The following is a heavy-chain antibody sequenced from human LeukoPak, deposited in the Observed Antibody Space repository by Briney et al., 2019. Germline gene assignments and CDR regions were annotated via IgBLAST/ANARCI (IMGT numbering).Heavy chain of an antibody. CDR2: INPNSGGT. CDR3: ARGGITMVRGVILGNWFDP. V-gene: IGHV1-2*02. CDR1: GYTFTSYY. Sequence: ASVKVSCKASGYTFTSYYMHWVRQATGQGLEWMGWINPNSGGTNYAQKFQGRVTMTRDTSISTAYMELSRLRSDDTAVYYCARGGITMVRGVILGNWFDPWGQGTLVTVSS. J-gene: IGHJ5*02. D-gene: IGHD3-10*01.